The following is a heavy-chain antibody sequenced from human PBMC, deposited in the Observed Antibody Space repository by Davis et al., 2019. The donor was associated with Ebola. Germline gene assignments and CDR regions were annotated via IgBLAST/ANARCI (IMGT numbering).Heavy chain of an antibody. D-gene: IGHD3-22*01. CDR3: TTSIITMIVVVRDY. Sequence: GGSLRLSCAASGFTFSNAWMNWVRQAPGKGLEWVGRIKSKTDGGTTDYAAPVKGRFTISRDDSKNTLYLQMNSLKTEDTAVYYCTTSIITMIVVVRDYWGQGTLVTVSS. J-gene: IGHJ4*02. CDR1: GFTFSNAW. V-gene: IGHV3-15*07. CDR2: IKSKTDGGTT.